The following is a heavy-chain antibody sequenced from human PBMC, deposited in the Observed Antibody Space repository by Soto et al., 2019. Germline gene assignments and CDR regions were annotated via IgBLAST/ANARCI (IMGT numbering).Heavy chain of an antibody. CDR1: GGAVSSGSHY. Sequence: QLQLQESGPGLVKPSETLSLICTVSGGAVSSGSHYWVWIRQPPGKGLEWISSIIYSGRTYYNPYVKSRVTMSVDASKNHFSLNLRSVTVADTAVYYCAGHVGNYGDWAFEFWGQGILVTVSS. V-gene: IGHV4-39*01. D-gene: IGHD2-21*01. J-gene: IGHJ4*02. CDR2: IIYSGRT. CDR3: AGHVGNYGDWAFEF.